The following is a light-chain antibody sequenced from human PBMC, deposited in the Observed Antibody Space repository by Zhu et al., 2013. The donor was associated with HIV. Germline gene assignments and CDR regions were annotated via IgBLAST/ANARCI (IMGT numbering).Light chain of an antibody. CDR3: QQLGKSPVT. CDR2: DAS. CDR1: QSINSY. Sequence: EIVLTQSPDTQSLSPGDRVTLSCRASQSINSYLAWYQQKPGQSPRLLMFDASNRAAGVPARFSGSGSGTDFTLTISRLEPEDFAVYYCQQLGKSPVTFGQGTRLEIK. J-gene: IGKJ5*01. V-gene: IGKV3-11*01.